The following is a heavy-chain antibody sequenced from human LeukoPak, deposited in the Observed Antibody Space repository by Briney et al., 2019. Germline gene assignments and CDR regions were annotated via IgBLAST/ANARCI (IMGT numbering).Heavy chain of an antibody. CDR3: ASTVDYYGSGRLTPPNNWFDP. D-gene: IGHD3-10*01. CDR1: GGTFTSYT. Sequence: WASVNVSCTASGGTFTSYTISWVRQAPGPRLEWMGRIIPILGVAHSAQKLQGRLTITADKSPSTGYLELRSLRSEDTAVYYCASTVDYYGSGRLTPPNNWFDPWGQGTLVTVSS. V-gene: IGHV1-69*02. CDR2: IIPILGVA. J-gene: IGHJ5*02.